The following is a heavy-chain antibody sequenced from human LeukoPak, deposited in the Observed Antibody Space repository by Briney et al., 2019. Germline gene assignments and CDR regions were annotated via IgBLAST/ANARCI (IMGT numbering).Heavy chain of an antibody. CDR1: GASFSDSY. Sequence: SETLSLTCAVYGASFSDSYWSWIRQSPEKGLEWIGEINNSGSTSYNPSLNSRVIMSVDRSKNQVSLRLTSVTAADTAVYYCARGRYGPRLGNWGQGTMVTVSS. D-gene: IGHD3-16*01. V-gene: IGHV4-34*01. CDR3: ARGRYGPRLGN. CDR2: INNSGST. J-gene: IGHJ4*02.